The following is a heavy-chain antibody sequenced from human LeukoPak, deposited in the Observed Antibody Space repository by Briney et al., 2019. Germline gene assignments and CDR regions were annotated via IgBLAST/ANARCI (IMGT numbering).Heavy chain of an antibody. V-gene: IGHV4-34*01. CDR2: INHSGST. D-gene: IGHD2-15*01. CDR3: ASSPPGGGSADYMDV. Sequence: ASETLSLTCAVYGGSFSGYYWSWIRQPPGKGLEWIGEINHSGSTNYNPSLKSRVTMSVDTSKNQFSLKLSSVSAADTAVYYCASSPPGGGSADYMDVWGKGTTVTISS. CDR1: GGSFSGYY. J-gene: IGHJ6*03.